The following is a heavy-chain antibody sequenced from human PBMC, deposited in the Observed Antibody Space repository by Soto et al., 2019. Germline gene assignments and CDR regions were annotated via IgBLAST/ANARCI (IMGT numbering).Heavy chain of an antibody. CDR1: GYTFINKD. D-gene: IGHD3-10*01. CDR2: MDIKNDYT. CDR3: ARVDFWTSYDKRASLFDP. V-gene: IGHV1-8*01. J-gene: IGHJ5*02. Sequence: QVQLVQSGATVKSPGASVKVSCKASGYTFINKDITWVRQAAGQGLEWMGWMDIKNDYTVYAQKFKGRVTMTRDTSIDTAYMELSGLRPEDTAVYYCARVDFWTSYDKRASLFDPWGQGTLVTVSA.